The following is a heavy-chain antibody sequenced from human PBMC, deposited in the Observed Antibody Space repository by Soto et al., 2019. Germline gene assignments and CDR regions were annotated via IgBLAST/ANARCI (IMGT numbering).Heavy chain of an antibody. J-gene: IGHJ6*02. CDR3: ACGIPYSYGMDV. Sequence: QVQLVQSGAEEKKPGASVKVSCKASGYTFTSYAMHWVRQAPGQRLEWMGWINAGNGNTKYSQKFQGRVTITRDTSASTAYMELISLRSEDTAVYYWACGIPYSYGMDVWGQGTTVTVSS. V-gene: IGHV1-3*05. CDR1: GYTFTSYA. CDR2: INAGNGNT.